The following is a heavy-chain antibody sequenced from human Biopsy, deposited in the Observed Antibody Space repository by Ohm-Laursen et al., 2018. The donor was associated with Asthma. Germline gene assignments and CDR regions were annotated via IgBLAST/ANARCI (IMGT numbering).Heavy chain of an antibody. D-gene: IGHD3-22*01. CDR1: GFTFDDYA. Sequence: SLRLSCAASGFTFDDYAMSWVRQAPGKGLEWVSGINWNGGSTGYADSVKGRFTISRDNAKNSLYLQMNSLRAEDTAVYYCARDFYDSSGYLHFDYWGQGTLVTVSS. V-gene: IGHV3-20*04. J-gene: IGHJ4*02. CDR3: ARDFYDSSGYLHFDY. CDR2: INWNGGST.